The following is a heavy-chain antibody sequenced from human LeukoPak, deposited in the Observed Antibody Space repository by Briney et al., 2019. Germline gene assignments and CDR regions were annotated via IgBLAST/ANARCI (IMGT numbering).Heavy chain of an antibody. V-gene: IGHV3-7*01. CDR2: IKQDGSEK. Sequence: SGGSLRVSCAASGCTFMTYWMSWVRQAPGKGLEWVANIKQDGSEKYYVDSVKGRFTISRDNAKNSLYLQMNSLRAEDTAVYYCARAGYSYGYGPYYYYYMDVWGKGTTVTISS. J-gene: IGHJ6*03. D-gene: IGHD5-18*01. CDR3: ARAGYSYGYGPYYYYYMDV. CDR1: GCTFMTYW.